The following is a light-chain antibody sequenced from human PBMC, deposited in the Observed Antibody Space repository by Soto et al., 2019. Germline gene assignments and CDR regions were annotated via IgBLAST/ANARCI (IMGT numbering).Light chain of an antibody. J-gene: IGLJ1*01. CDR3: GSWDSSLSAYV. Sequence: QSVLTQPPSVSAAPGQNVTISCSGSSSNIGGNSVSWYQQLPGTAPKLLIYDDNKRPSGIPDRFSGSKSGTSATLGITGFQNGDEADYYCGSWDSSLSAYVYGTGTKLTV. CDR1: SSNIGGNS. V-gene: IGLV1-51*01. CDR2: DDN.